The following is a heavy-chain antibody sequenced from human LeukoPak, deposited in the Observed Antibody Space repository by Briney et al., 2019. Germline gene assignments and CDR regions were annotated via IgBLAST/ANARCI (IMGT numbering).Heavy chain of an antibody. J-gene: IGHJ4*02. V-gene: IGHV3-30*18. CDR3: AKDRSGIYGPSDHSSGLDY. CDR2: ISYDGSNK. Sequence: GGSLRLSCAASGFTFNTYAINWVRQAPGKGLEWVAVISYDGSNKYYADSVKGRFTISRDNSKNTLYLQMNSLRAEDTAVYYCAKDRSGIYGPSDHSSGLDYWGQGTLVTVSS. D-gene: IGHD1-26*01. CDR1: GFTFNTYA.